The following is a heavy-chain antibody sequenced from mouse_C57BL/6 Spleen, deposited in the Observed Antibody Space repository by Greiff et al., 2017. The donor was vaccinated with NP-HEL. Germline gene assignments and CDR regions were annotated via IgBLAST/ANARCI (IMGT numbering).Heavy chain of an antibody. CDR3: ARSPWYFDV. CDR2: IRNKANGYKT. CDR1: GFTFTDYY. V-gene: IGHV7-3*01. J-gene: IGHJ1*03. Sequence: EVNVVESGGGLVQPGGSLSLSCAASGFTFTDYYMSWVRQPPGKALEWLGFIRNKANGYKTEYSASVKGRFTISRDNSQSILYLQMNALRAEDSATYYCARSPWYFDVWGTGTTVTVSS.